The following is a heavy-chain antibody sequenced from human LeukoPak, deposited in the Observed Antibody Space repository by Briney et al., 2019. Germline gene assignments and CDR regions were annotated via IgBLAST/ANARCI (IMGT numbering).Heavy chain of an antibody. Sequence: GGSLRLSCAASGFTFSSYSMNWVRQAPGKGLEWVSSISSSSSYIYYADSVKGRFTISRDNSKNTLYLQMDSLRAEDTAVYYCARDRAWNYFDYWGQGTLVTVSS. V-gene: IGHV3-21*01. D-gene: IGHD3-3*01. CDR3: ARDRAWNYFDY. CDR1: GFTFSSYS. J-gene: IGHJ4*02. CDR2: ISSSSSYI.